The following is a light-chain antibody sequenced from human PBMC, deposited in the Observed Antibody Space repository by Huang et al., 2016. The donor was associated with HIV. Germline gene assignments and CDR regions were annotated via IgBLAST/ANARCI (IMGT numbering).Light chain of an antibody. CDR1: LDIDTY. Sequence: DIDMNQSPSSLSASVGDSVTITCRASLDIDTYLAWYQQKPGKVPKLLIYGASTLQPGVPSRFSGSGSGTDFSLTITNLQPEDVATYSCQRYNRAPLTFGGGTKVEIK. CDR3: QRYNRAPLT. V-gene: IGKV1-27*01. CDR2: GAS. J-gene: IGKJ4*01.